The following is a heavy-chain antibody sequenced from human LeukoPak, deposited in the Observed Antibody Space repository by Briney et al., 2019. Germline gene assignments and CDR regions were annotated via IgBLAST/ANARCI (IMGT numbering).Heavy chain of an antibody. Sequence: SLKVSCKASRASLSSYAISWVRQAPGQGLEWMGRIIPIFGTPNYAQRFQGRVTITADIVSTTAYMEVNNLTSEDTAVYFCAKQGALRQDYYMDIWGNGTTVTVSS. CDR2: IIPIFGTP. V-gene: IGHV1-69*06. CDR1: RASLSSYA. CDR3: AKQGALRQDYYMDI. J-gene: IGHJ6*03.